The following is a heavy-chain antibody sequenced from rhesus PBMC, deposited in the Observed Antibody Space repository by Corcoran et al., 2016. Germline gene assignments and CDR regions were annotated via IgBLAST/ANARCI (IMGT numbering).Heavy chain of an antibody. CDR1: GGSISSSNW. V-gene: IGHV4-93*02. J-gene: IGHJ4*01. D-gene: IGHD2-27*01. CDR3: ATRRSGTPFDY. CDR2: IYGSGGGT. Sequence: QVQLQESGPAVVKPSETLSLTCAVSGGSISSSNWWSWIRQSPGKGLEWIGGIYGSGGGTEYNPSPKSLVPISIDTSENQFSLKLSSVTAADPAVYYCATRRSGTPFDYWGEGVLVTVSS.